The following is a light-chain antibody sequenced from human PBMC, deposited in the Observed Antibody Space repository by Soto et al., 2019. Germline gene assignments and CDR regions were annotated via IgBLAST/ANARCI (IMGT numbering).Light chain of an antibody. CDR2: DVS. CDR1: SSDVGGYNY. J-gene: IGLJ1*01. Sequence: HSALTQPASVSGSPLQSITISCTGTSSDVGGYNYVSWYQQHPGKAPKLMIYDVSNRPSGVSNRFSGSKSGNTASLTISGLQAEDEADYYCSSYTSSSTLNVFGTGTKVTVL. V-gene: IGLV2-14*01. CDR3: SSYTSSSTLNV.